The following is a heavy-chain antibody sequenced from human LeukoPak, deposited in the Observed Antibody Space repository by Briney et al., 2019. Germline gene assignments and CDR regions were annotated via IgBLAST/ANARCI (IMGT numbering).Heavy chain of an antibody. CDR3: ATGDNTAMASDH. CDR1: GYTLTELS. V-gene: IGHV1-24*01. Sequence: ASVKVSCKVSGYTLTELSMHWVRQAPGKGLEWMGGFDPEDGETIYAQKFQGRATMTEDTSTDTAYMELSSLRSEDTAVYYCATGDNTAMASDHWGQGTLVTVSS. J-gene: IGHJ4*02. CDR2: FDPEDGET. D-gene: IGHD5-18*01.